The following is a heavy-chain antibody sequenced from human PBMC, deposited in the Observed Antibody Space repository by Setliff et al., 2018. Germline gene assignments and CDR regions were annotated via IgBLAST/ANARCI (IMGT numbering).Heavy chain of an antibody. CDR3: ARDYSNYIDWFDP. Sequence: SETLSLTCTVSGGSISSSSYYWGWIRQPPGKGLEWIGSIYYSGSTYYNPSLKSRVTIXXXTSXXXXXXXXXXVTAADTAVYYCARDYSNYIDWFDPWGQGTLVTVSS. J-gene: IGHJ5*02. CDR1: GGSISSSSYY. V-gene: IGHV4-39*06. D-gene: IGHD4-4*01. CDR2: IYYSGST.